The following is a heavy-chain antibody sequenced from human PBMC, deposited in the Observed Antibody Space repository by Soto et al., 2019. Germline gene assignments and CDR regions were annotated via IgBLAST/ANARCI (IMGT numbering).Heavy chain of an antibody. J-gene: IGHJ3*02. Sequence: QVQLVESGGGVVQPGRSLRLSCEASGSSFSAYGMHWVRQAPGKGLEWVAVIWNDGINKYYADSVKGRFTISRDNSKNTLYLQMNSLRAEDTAVYYCARVLRSFDWDYALDIWGQGAMVTVSS. CDR1: GSSFSAYG. D-gene: IGHD3-9*01. CDR3: ARVLRSFDWDYALDI. CDR2: IWNDGINK. V-gene: IGHV3-33*01.